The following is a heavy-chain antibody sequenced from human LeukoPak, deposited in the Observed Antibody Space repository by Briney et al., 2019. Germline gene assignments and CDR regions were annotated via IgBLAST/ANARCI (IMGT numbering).Heavy chain of an antibody. CDR3: ARDTEILITMVRGSYLDAFDI. Sequence: GGSLRLSCAASGFTFSSYSMNWVRQAPGKGLEWVSYISSSSNTIYYADSVKGRFTISRDNAKNSLYLQMNSLRAEDTAVYYCARDTEILITMVRGSYLDAFDIWGHGTMVTVSS. CDR1: GFTFSSYS. J-gene: IGHJ3*02. V-gene: IGHV3-48*04. CDR2: ISSSSNTI. D-gene: IGHD3-10*01.